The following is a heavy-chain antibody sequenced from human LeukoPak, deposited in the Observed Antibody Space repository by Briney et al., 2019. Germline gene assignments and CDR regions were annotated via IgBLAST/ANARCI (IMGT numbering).Heavy chain of an antibody. Sequence: QPGGSLRLSCAASGFAFSSYVMNWVRQAPGKGLEWVSAISGSGFTTYYAESVKGRITVSRDNPKKSLYLQMDALRYEDTAIYYCARDHDWAFDLWGQGTLVTVSS. J-gene: IGHJ4*02. CDR2: ISGSGFTT. CDR3: ARDHDWAFDL. V-gene: IGHV3-23*01. D-gene: IGHD3-9*01. CDR1: GFAFSSYV.